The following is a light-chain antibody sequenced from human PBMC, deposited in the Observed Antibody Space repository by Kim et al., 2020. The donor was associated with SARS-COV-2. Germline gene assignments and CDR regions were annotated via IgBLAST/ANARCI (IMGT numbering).Light chain of an antibody. CDR1: QSSSSSY. CDR2: GAS. CDR3: QQGT. Sequence: RTVSLPPGEGANLSCRASQSSSSSYLAWYQQKPAQAPRLLIYGASSRATGIPDRFSGSGSGTDFTLTISRLEPEDFAVYYCQQGTFGQGTKLEI. J-gene: IGKJ2*02. V-gene: IGKV3-20*01.